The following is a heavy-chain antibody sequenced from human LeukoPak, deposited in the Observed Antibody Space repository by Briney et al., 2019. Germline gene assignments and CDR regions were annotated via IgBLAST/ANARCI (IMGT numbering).Heavy chain of an antibody. V-gene: IGHV1-69*13. CDR2: IIPIFGTA. CDR3: ARDEINDCTNGVCYVIGKD. J-gene: IGHJ4*02. Sequence: ASVKVSCKASGGTFSSYAISWVRQAPGQGLEWMGGIIPIFGTANYAQKFQGRVTITADESTSTAYMELSSLRSEDTAVYYCARDEINDCTNGVCYVIGKDWGQGTLVTVSS. D-gene: IGHD2-8*01. CDR1: GGTFSSYA.